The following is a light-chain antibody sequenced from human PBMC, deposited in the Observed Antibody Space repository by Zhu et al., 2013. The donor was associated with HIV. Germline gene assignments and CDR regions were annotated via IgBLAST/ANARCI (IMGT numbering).Light chain of an antibody. CDR1: QFITNY. CDR3: QQYNTYST. V-gene: IGKV1-5*01. CDR2: DGS. J-gene: IGKJ1*01. Sequence: DIQMTQSPSTLSASVGDRVSITCRASQFITNYLAWYQQKPGKAPKILIYDGSTLESGVPSRFSGSASGTDFTLTISSLQPDDFATYYCQQYNTYSTFGQGTKVESK.